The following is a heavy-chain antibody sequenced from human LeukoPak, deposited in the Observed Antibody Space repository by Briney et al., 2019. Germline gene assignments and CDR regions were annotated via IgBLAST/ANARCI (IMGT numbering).Heavy chain of an antibody. CDR1: GITLSIHA. J-gene: IGHJ6*04. CDR3: AKAEVVDYAVDV. CDR2: ISYDGSAT. Sequence: GRSLRLSCAASGITLSIHAMHWVRQAPVKGLEWVALISYDGSATYYADSVKGRFTISRDNSKNTLYLQMNSLRAEDTAVYYCAKAEVVDYAVDVWGKGTTVTVSS. D-gene: IGHD3-16*01. V-gene: IGHV3-30*04.